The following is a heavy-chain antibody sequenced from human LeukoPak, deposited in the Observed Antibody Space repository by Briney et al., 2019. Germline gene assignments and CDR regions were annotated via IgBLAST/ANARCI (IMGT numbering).Heavy chain of an antibody. V-gene: IGHV3-30*02. CDR2: IRYDGSNK. D-gene: IGHD1-14*01. CDR3: VKDNPLDY. J-gene: IGHJ4*02. CDR1: GFTFSSYW. Sequence: PGGSLRLSCAASGFTFSSYWMSWVRQAPGKGLEWVAFIRYDGSNKFYADSVKGRVTISRDNSKNTLYLHINSLRVEDTAVYYCVKDNPLDYWGQGTLVIVSS.